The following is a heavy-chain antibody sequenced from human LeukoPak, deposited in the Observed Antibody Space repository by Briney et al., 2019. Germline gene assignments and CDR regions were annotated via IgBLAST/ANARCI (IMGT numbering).Heavy chain of an antibody. CDR1: GGSIRSSSYY. CDR2: IYYGGST. CDR3: ARGFLGYSTNCFDP. J-gene: IGHJ5*02. V-gene: IGHV4-39*07. Sequence: SETLSLTCSVSGGSIRSSSYYWGWIRQPPGKGLEWIGSIYYGGSTFYSPSPKSRVTISVDTSNNQFSLKLSSVTAADTAMYYCARGFLGYSTNCFDPWGQGTLVTVSS. D-gene: IGHD2-2*03.